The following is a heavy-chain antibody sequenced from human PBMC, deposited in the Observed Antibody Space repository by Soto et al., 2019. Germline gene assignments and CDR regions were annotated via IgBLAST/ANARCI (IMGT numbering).Heavy chain of an antibody. CDR3: ARDPGTAMAFDF. J-gene: IGHJ4*02. CDR1: GYSFISSA. V-gene: IGHV1-3*01. D-gene: IGHD5-18*01. CDR2: INAANSDT. Sequence: EASVKVSCKASGYSFISSAMHWVRQAPGQRLEFIGWINAANSDTKYSRNFQGRVTISKDTSATTAYMELSSLTSEDTALYYCARDPGTAMAFDFWGRGTLVTVSS.